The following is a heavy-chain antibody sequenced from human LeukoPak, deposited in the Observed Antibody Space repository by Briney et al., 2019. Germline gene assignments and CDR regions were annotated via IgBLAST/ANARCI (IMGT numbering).Heavy chain of an antibody. CDR1: GGSISSSNW. D-gene: IGHD3-10*01. Sequence: SETLSLTCAVSGGSISSSNWWSWVRQPPGKGLEWIGEIYHSESTNYNPSLKSRVTISVDKSKNQFSLKLSSVTAADTAVYYCARASEIWFGELFPFDYWGQGTLVTVSS. CDR2: IYHSEST. CDR3: ARASEIWFGELFPFDY. J-gene: IGHJ4*02. V-gene: IGHV4-4*02.